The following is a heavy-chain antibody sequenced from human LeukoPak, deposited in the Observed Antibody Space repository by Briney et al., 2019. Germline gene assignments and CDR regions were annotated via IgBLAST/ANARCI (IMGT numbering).Heavy chain of an antibody. CDR2: IRYDGSNK. D-gene: IGHD1-1*01. CDR1: GFTFSSYG. CDR3: ARTTDWGNYFDY. J-gene: IGHJ4*02. V-gene: IGHV3-30*02. Sequence: GGSLRLSCAASGFTFSSYGMHWVRQAPGKGLEWVAFIRYDGSNKYYTDSVKGRFTISRDNAKNSLYLQMNSLRVEDTAVYYCARTTDWGNYFDYWGQGTLVTVSS.